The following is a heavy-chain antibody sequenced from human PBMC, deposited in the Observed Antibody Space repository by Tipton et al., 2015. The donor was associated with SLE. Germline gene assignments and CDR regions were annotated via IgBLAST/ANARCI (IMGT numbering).Heavy chain of an antibody. CDR3: ARDWRTRYYDSSGYFHDAFDI. D-gene: IGHD3-22*01. CDR1: GGSISSHY. CDR2: FYYSGST. J-gene: IGHJ3*02. Sequence: TLSLTCTVSGGSISSHYWSWIRQPPGKGLVWIGYFYYSGSTNYNPSLKSRVTISVDTSKNQFSLKLSSVTAADTAVYYCARDWRTRYYDSSGYFHDAFDIWGRGTMVTVSS. V-gene: IGHV4-59*11.